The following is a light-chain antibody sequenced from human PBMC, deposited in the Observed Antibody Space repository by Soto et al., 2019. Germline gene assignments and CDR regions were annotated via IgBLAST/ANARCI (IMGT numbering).Light chain of an antibody. CDR3: SSYTISSTP. Sequence: QSVLTQPASVSGSPGQSITISCTGTSSDVGGYNYVSWYQQHPGKAPKLMIYDVSNRPSGVSNRFSGSKSGNTASLTISGLQAEDEADYYCSSYTISSTPFGPGTKVTVL. V-gene: IGLV2-14*01. CDR1: SSDVGGYNY. J-gene: IGLJ1*01. CDR2: DVS.